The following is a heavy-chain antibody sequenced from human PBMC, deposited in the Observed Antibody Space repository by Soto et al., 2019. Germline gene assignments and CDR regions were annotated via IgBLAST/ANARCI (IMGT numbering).Heavy chain of an antibody. Sequence: PGGSLRLSCAASGFTFSSYSMNWVRQAPGKGLERVSSISSSSSYIYYADSVKGRFTISRDNAKNSLYLQMNSLRAEHTAVYYCERGIAGYSSSWYSVYYYYGMDVWGQGTKVNVS. CDR3: ERGIAGYSSSWYSVYYYYGMDV. D-gene: IGHD6-13*01. V-gene: IGHV3-21*01. CDR1: GFTFSSYS. J-gene: IGHJ6*02. CDR2: ISSSSSYI.